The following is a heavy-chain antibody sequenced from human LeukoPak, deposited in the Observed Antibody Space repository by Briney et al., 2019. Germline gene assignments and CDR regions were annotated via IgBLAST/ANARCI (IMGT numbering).Heavy chain of an antibody. CDR2: INHSGST. Sequence: SETLSLTCAVYGGSFSGYYWSWIRQPPGKGLEWIGEINHSGSTNYNPSLKSRVTISVDTSKNQFSLKLSSVTAADTAVYYCARQEYYDSSGYFPNWGQGTLVTVSS. CDR3: ARQEYYDSSGYFPN. J-gene: IGHJ4*02. CDR1: GGSFSGYY. D-gene: IGHD3-22*01. V-gene: IGHV4-34*01.